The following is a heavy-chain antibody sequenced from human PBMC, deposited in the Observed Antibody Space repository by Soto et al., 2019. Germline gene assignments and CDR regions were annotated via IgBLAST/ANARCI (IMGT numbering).Heavy chain of an antibody. CDR1: GFTFISYE. Sequence: PWGSLRLSCAVSGFTFISYEINLGRQAPGKGLEWVSYISSSGSTMYYADSVKGRFTISRDNAKNSLYLQMNSLRAEDTAVYYCARSTIFGVAYGMDVWGRGTTVTVSS. J-gene: IGHJ6*02. CDR3: ARSTIFGVAYGMDV. V-gene: IGHV3-48*03. CDR2: ISSSGSTM. D-gene: IGHD3-3*01.